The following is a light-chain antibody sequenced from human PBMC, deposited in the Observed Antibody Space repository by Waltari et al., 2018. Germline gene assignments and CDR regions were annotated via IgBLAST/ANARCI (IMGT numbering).Light chain of an antibody. V-gene: IGLV2-14*01. CDR1: SSDVRAYDS. CDR3: KSFTSRSTSV. CDR2: YVN. Sequence: QSALTQPASVSGSHGQSITISCPGTSSDVRAYDSVSWYQQHPGKAPKLMISYVNNRPSGVSSRFSGSNSGDTDSLTISGHQAEDGADYYCKSFTSRSTSVFVGGTKLTVL. J-gene: IGLJ3*02.